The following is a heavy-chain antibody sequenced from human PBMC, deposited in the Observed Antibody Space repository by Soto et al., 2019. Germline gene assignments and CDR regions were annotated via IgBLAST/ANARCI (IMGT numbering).Heavy chain of an antibody. D-gene: IGHD1-20*01. V-gene: IGHV3-30-3*01. J-gene: IGHJ4*02. CDR2: ISYDGGNQ. Sequence: GSLRLSCEASGFTFSSYPMHWVRQAPGKGLEWVTVISYDGGNQYYADSVKGRFTISRDNSKDTLYLQMHSLRSDDTAVYFCARGPITQTSFIDHWGQGTLVTVSS. CDR3: ARGPITQTSFIDH. CDR1: GFTFSSYP.